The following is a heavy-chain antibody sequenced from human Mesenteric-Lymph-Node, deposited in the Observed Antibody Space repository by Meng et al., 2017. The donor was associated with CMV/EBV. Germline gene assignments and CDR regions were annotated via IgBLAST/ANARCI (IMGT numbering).Heavy chain of an antibody. V-gene: IGHV4-30-4*01. CDR3: ARQPPADSGRFSWFDS. Sequence: LRLSCIVSGDPISSGDFYWGWIRQPPGKGLEWIGNIFYTGTTSYNPSLKSRIQISVDSSKNEVSLTVSSVTDADTAVYFCARQPPADSGRFSWFDSWGQGILVTVSS. CDR2: IFYTGTT. CDR1: GDPISSGDFY. D-gene: IGHD3-16*01. J-gene: IGHJ5*01.